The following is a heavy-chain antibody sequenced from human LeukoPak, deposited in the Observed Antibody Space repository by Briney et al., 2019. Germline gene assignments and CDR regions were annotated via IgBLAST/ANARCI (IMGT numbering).Heavy chain of an antibody. D-gene: IGHD3-16*01. V-gene: IGHV5-51*01. CDR1: GYNFTSYW. CDR2: VYPGDSDT. Sequence: GESLKISCKGSGYNFTSYWIGWVRQMPGKGLERMGIVYPGDSDTRYSPSFQGQVTISAAKSISTAYLQWSSLKASDTAMYYCARKGGGYYYYYGMDVWGQGTTVTVSS. J-gene: IGHJ6*02. CDR3: ARKGGGYYYYYGMDV.